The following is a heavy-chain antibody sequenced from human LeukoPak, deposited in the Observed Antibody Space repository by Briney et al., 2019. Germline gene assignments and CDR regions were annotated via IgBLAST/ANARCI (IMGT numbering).Heavy chain of an antibody. V-gene: IGHV3-23*01. D-gene: IGHD3-3*01. J-gene: IGHJ6*03. CDR1: GFAFSNFA. Sequence: GGSLRLSCAASGFAFSNFAMSWVRQAPGKGLEWVSAMSGSGYYTYYVESVKGRFTISRDNSKNTLYLHMNSLRADDTAVYYCAKMEGQRLYDYCMDVWGRGTRVTVSS. CDR3: AKMEGQRLYDYCMDV. CDR2: MSGSGYYT.